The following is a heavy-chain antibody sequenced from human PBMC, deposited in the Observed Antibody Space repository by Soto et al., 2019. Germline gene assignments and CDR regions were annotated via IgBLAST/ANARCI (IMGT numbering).Heavy chain of an antibody. Sequence: KASETLSLTCTVSGGSISSYYWSWIRQPAGKGLEWIGRIYTSGSTNYNPSLKSRVTMSVDTSKNQFSLKLSPVTAADTAVYYCAIEAQYGSGRTLRYGMDVWGQGTTVTVSS. D-gene: IGHD3-10*01. V-gene: IGHV4-4*07. CDR2: IYTSGST. CDR1: GGSISSYY. CDR3: AIEAQYGSGRTLRYGMDV. J-gene: IGHJ6*02.